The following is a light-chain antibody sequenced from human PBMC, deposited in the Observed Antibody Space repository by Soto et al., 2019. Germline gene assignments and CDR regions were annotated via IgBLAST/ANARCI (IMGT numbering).Light chain of an antibody. CDR1: QSVSSN. J-gene: IGKJ5*01. CDR3: QQYSNWAKT. Sequence: IVMTQSAATLSGSPGERATLSCRASQSVSSNLAWYQQKPGQAPRLLIYGASTRATGIPARFSGSGSGTEFTLTISSLQSEDFAVYYCQQYSNWAKTFGQGTRLEIK. V-gene: IGKV3-15*01. CDR2: GAS.